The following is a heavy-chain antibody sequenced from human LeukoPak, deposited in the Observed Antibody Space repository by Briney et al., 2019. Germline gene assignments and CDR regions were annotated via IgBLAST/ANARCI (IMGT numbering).Heavy chain of an antibody. Sequence: SQTLSLTCTVSGGSISSGSYYWSWIRQPAGKGLEWIGRIYTSGSTNYNPSLKSRVTISVDTSKNQFSLELSSVTAADTAVYYCARSCYDFWSGYYASWFDPWGQGTLVTVSS. CDR3: ARSCYDFWSGYYASWFDP. V-gene: IGHV4-61*02. J-gene: IGHJ5*02. CDR2: IYTSGST. CDR1: GGSISSGSYY. D-gene: IGHD3-3*01.